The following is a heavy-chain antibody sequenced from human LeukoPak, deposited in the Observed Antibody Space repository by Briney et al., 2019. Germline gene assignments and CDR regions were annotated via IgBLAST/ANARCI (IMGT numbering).Heavy chain of an antibody. V-gene: IGHV1-2*02. CDR3: ARGGWSMIVVDIPPGY. CDR1: GYTFTGYY. Sequence: GASVKVSCKASGYTFTGYYMHWVRQAPGQGLEWMGWINPNSGGTNYAQKFQGRVTMTRDTSISTAYMELSRLRSDDTAVYYCARGGWSMIVVDIPPGYWGQGTLVTVSS. J-gene: IGHJ4*02. D-gene: IGHD3-22*01. CDR2: INPNSGGT.